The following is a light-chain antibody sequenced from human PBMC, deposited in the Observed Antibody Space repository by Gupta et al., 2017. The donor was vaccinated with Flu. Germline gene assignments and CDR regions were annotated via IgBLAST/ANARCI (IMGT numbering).Light chain of an antibody. J-gene: IGLJ1*01. CDR1: SSDVGTYNL. Sequence: QSALTQPASVSGSPGQSITISCTGVSSDVGTYNLVSWYQQHPGKAPKLMIYEGGKRPSGVSNRFSGSKSDNTASLTISGLQAEDEADYYCCSYAGSSTSVFGTGTKVTVL. V-gene: IGLV2-23*01. CDR3: CSYAGSSTSV. CDR2: EGG.